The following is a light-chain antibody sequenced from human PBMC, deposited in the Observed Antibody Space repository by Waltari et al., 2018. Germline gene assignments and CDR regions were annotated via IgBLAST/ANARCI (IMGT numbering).Light chain of an antibody. Sequence: QSVLTQAPPVSRAPGHRVTVSCTGGSANIGAGYDVPWNQVLPGAAPKLLIYSNPNRPTGVPDRFSGSKSDTSASLVITGLQAEDEGDYYCQSFDTGVSGPVVFGGGTKLTVL. V-gene: IGLV1-40*01. CDR3: QSFDTGVSGPVV. J-gene: IGLJ3*02. CDR2: SNP. CDR1: SANIGAGYD.